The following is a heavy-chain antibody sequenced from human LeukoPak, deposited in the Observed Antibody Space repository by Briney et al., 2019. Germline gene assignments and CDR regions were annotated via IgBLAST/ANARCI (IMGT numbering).Heavy chain of an antibody. D-gene: IGHD6-13*01. CDR3: VKLSSGSGSSFGFDS. J-gene: IGHJ4*02. CDR2: ISNGGVTT. CDR1: GSTFGSYA. Sequence: GGSLRLSCAASGSTFGSYAMSWVRQTPGKSLEWVSIISNGGVTTYYADSVRGRFTISRDNSKDLLYLQMDSLRAEDTAVYYCVKLSSGSGSSFGFDSWGLGTLVTVSS. V-gene: IGHV3-23*01.